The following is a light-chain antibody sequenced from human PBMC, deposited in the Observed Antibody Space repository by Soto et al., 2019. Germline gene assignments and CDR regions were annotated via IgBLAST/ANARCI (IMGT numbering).Light chain of an antibody. Sequence: QSVLTQPPSASGTPGQRVTISCSGSSSNIGSNYVYWYQQLPGTAPKHLIYSNNQRPSGVPDRFSGSKSGTSASLAISGLRSEDEADYYCAAWDDSLSGYVFGTGTKLTVL. CDR3: AAWDDSLSGYV. V-gene: IGLV1-47*02. J-gene: IGLJ1*01. CDR2: SNN. CDR1: SSNIGSNY.